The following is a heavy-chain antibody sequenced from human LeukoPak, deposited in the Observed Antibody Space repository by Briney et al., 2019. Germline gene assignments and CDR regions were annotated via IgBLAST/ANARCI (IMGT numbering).Heavy chain of an antibody. D-gene: IGHD3-3*01. CDR3: ARDKEAAYYDFWSGYYVPTSFDY. J-gene: IGHJ4*02. V-gene: IGHV3-74*01. CDR1: GFTFSSYW. Sequence: GGSLRLSRAASGFTFSSYWMHWVRQAPGKGLVWVSRINSDGSSTSYADSVKGRFTISRDNAKNTLYLQMNSLRAEDTAVYYCARDKEAAYYDFWSGYYVPTSFDYWGQGTLVTVSS. CDR2: INSDGSST.